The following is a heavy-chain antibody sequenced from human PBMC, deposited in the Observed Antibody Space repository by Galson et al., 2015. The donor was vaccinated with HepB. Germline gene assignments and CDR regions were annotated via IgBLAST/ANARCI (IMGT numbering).Heavy chain of an antibody. D-gene: IGHD5-24*01. J-gene: IGHJ3*02. V-gene: IGHV7-4-1*02. CDR1: GYTFTNYA. CDR3: ARDFRDGYNLDALDI. CDR2: MNTNTGNP. Sequence: SVKVSCKASGYTFTNYAINWVRQAPGQGLEWMGWMNTNTGNPWYAQAFTGRFVFSSDTSVSTAYLQISSLKAEDTAVYYCARDFRDGYNLDALDIWGQGTMVTVSS.